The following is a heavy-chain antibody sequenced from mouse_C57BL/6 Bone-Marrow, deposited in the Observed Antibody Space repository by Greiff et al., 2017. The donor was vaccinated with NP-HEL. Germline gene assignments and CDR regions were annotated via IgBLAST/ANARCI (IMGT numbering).Heavy chain of an antibody. Sequence: EVKLVESGGGLVKPGGSLKLSCAASGFTFSDYGMHWVRQAPEKGLEWVAYISSGSSTIYYADTVKGRFTISRDNAKNTLFLQMTSLRSEDTAMYYWARRPDYDDPDYFDYWGQGTTLTVSS. CDR3: ARRPDYDDPDYFDY. CDR2: ISSGSSTI. D-gene: IGHD2-4*01. V-gene: IGHV5-17*01. CDR1: GFTFSDYG. J-gene: IGHJ2*01.